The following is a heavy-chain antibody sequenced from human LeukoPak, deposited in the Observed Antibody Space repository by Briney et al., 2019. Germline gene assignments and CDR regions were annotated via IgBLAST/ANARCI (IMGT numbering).Heavy chain of an antibody. V-gene: IGHV4-30-2*01. J-gene: IGHJ3*02. CDR3: ARRRVLTGSSRGDAFDI. CDR2: IHHSGST. D-gene: IGHD3-9*01. Sequence: SETLSLTCTVSGGSISSGTYYWTWIRQPPGKGLEWVGYIHHSGSTYYKPSLKSRVTISVDRSKNQFSLKLSSVTAADTAVYYCARRRVLTGSSRGDAFDIWGQGTVVTVSS. CDR1: GGSISSGTYY.